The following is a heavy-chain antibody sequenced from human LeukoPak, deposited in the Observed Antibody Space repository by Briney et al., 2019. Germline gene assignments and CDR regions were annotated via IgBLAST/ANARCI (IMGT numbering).Heavy chain of an antibody. CDR2: ISSSSNYI. J-gene: IGHJ4*02. CDR3: ARESGSPDY. V-gene: IGHV3-21*01. Sequence: GGSLRLSCAASGFTFSSYNMNWVRQAPGKGLEWVSSISSSSNYIYYADSVKGRFTISRDNAKNSVYLQVNSLRAEDTALCYCARESGSPDYWGQGTLVTVSS. D-gene: IGHD3-10*01. CDR1: GFTFSSYN.